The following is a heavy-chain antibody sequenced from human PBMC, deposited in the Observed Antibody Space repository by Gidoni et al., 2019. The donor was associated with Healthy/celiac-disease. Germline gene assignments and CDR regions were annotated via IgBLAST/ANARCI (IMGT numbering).Heavy chain of an antibody. D-gene: IGHD3-10*01. V-gene: IGHV1-69*01. CDR2: IIPIFGTA. Sequence: QVQLVQSGAEVRKPGSSVKVSFKASGGTFSSYAISWVRQAPGQGLEWMGGIIPIFGTANYAQKFQGRVTITADESTSTAYMELSSLRSEDTAVYYCARFLWFRELSSPEYFQHWGQGTLVTVSS. J-gene: IGHJ1*01. CDR1: GGTFSSYA. CDR3: ARFLWFRELSSPEYFQH.